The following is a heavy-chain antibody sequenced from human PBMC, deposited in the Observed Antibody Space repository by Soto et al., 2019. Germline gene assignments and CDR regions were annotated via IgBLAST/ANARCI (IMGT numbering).Heavy chain of an antibody. CDR3: ARDTGYCSGGSCRGMDV. V-gene: IGHV4-30-2*01. D-gene: IGHD2-15*01. CDR2: IYHSGST. Sequence: QLQLQESGSGLVKPSQTLSLTCAVSGGSISSGGYSWSWIRQPPGKGLEWIGYIYHSGSTYYNPSLKSRVTISVDRSKNQFSLKLSSVTAADTAVYYCARDTGYCSGGSCRGMDVWGQGTTVTVSS. J-gene: IGHJ6*02. CDR1: GGSISSGGYS.